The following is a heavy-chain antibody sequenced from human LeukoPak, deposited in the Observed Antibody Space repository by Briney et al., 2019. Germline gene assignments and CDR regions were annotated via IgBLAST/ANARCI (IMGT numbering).Heavy chain of an antibody. CDR2: ITGSGAST. Sequence: GGSLRLSCAASGFTFSSYAMSWVRQAPGKGLEWVSGITGSGASTYYADSVKGRFTISRDNSKNRLYLQMNSLRAEDTAVYYCAKAHKTLGVGAMLTFDYWGQGTLVTVSS. CDR3: AKAHKTLGVGAMLTFDY. D-gene: IGHD1-26*01. CDR1: GFTFSSYA. V-gene: IGHV3-23*01. J-gene: IGHJ4*02.